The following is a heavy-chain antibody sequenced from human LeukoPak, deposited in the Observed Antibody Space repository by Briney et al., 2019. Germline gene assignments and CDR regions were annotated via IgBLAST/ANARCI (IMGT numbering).Heavy chain of an antibody. CDR3: AKCRITIFGVADY. Sequence: PGGSLRLSCATSGFSFNRYGVHWVRQAPGKGLEWVAVMSYDGTNKYADSVKGRFTISRDNSKNTLYLQMNSLRAEDTAVYYCAKCRITIFGVADYWGQGTLVTVSS. D-gene: IGHD3-3*01. CDR2: MSYDGTNK. V-gene: IGHV3-30*18. J-gene: IGHJ4*02. CDR1: GFSFNRYG.